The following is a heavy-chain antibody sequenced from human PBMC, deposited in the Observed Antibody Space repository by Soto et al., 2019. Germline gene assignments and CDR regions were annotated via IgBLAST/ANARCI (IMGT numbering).Heavy chain of an antibody. J-gene: IGHJ4*02. Sequence: QVQLQESGPGLVKPSQTLSLTCTVSGGSISSGDYYWSWIRQPPGKGLEWIGYIYYSGSTYYNPSLTSRVTISIDTSKYQFSLKLSSVTATDTAVYYCARRDYVWGTHTYYFDFWGQGTLVTVSS. CDR3: ARRDYVWGTHTYYFDF. CDR2: IYYSGST. CDR1: GGSISSGDYY. D-gene: IGHD3-16*01. V-gene: IGHV4-30-4*01.